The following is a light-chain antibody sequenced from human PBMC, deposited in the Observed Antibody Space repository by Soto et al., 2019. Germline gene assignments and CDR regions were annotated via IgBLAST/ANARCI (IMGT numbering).Light chain of an antibody. CDR3: QQYGSAPFT. V-gene: IGKV3-11*01. J-gene: IGKJ3*01. Sequence: EIVLTQSPATLSLSPGERATLSCRASQSVSSYLVWYQQKPGQAPRLLIYDASNRATGIPARFSGSGSGTDFTLTISSLEPEDFAVYYCQQYGSAPFTFGPGTKVDIK. CDR1: QSVSSY. CDR2: DAS.